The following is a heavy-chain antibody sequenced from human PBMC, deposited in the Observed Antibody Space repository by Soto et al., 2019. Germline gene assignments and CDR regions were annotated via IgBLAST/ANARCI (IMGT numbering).Heavy chain of an antibody. J-gene: IGHJ5*02. D-gene: IGHD3-9*01. CDR3: ASGRLYDILTGYCWFDP. Sequence: WASVKVSCKASGGTFSSYAISWVRQAPGQGLEWMGGIIPIFGTANYAQKFQGRVTITADESTSTAYMELSSLRSEDTAVYYCASGRLYDILTGYCWFDPWGQGTLVTVSS. CDR1: GGTFSSYA. V-gene: IGHV1-69*13. CDR2: IIPIFGTA.